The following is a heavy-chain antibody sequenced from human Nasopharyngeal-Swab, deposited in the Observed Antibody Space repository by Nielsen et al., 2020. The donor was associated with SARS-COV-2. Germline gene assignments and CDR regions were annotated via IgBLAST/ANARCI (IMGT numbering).Heavy chain of an antibody. J-gene: IGHJ4*02. CDR3: ARSDQQFLFY. CDR2: INPNSGGT. CDR1: GYTFTSYY. Sequence: ASVKVSCKASGYTFTSYYMHWVRQAPGQGLEWMGRINPNSGGTNYAQKFQGRVTMTRDTSISTAYMEISRLRSDDTAVYYCARSDQQFLFYWGQGTLVTVSS. V-gene: IGHV1-2*06. D-gene: IGHD2-2*01.